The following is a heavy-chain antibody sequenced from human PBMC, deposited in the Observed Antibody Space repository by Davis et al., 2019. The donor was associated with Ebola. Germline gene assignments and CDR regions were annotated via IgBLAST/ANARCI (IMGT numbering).Heavy chain of an antibody. V-gene: IGHV3-30*04. J-gene: IGHJ4*02. CDR3: AKGGSLAY. D-gene: IGHD6-13*01. CDR1: GFIFRTYT. CDR2: ISYDGSNK. Sequence: GESLKISCAASGFIFRTYTMHWVRQAPGKGLEWVAVISYDGSNKYYADSVKGRFTISRDNSKNTLYLQMNSLRAEDTAVYYCAKGGSLAYWGQGTLVTVSS.